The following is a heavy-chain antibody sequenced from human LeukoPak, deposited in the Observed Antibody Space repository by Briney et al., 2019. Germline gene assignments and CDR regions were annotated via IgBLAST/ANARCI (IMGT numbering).Heavy chain of an antibody. CDR1: GGTFSSYA. Sequence: SVKVSCKASGGTFSSYAISWVRQAPGQGLEWMGRIIPILGIANYAQKFQGRVTITADKSTSTAYMELSSLRSEDTAVYYCARVRKDYDFWSGYNTGYYYYGTDVWGQGTTVTVSS. J-gene: IGHJ6*02. D-gene: IGHD3-3*01. CDR2: IIPILGIA. CDR3: ARVRKDYDFWSGYNTGYYYYGTDV. V-gene: IGHV1-69*04.